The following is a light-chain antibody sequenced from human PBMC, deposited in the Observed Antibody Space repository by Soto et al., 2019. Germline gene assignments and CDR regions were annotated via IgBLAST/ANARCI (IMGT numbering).Light chain of an antibody. CDR2: GAS. J-gene: IGKJ2*01. Sequence: EIVLTQSPGTLSLSPGERATLSCRASQSVSSSYLAWYQQKPGQAPRLLIYGASSRATGIPDRFSGSGSGTDFTLTISRLEPEDFAVYYCHQYGGSYIFGQGTKVEIK. CDR1: QSVSSSY. CDR3: HQYGGSYI. V-gene: IGKV3-20*01.